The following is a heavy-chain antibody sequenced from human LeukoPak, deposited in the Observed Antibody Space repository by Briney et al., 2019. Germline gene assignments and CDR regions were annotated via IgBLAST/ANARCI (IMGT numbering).Heavy chain of an antibody. Sequence: SETLSLTCTVSAGSITDYYWSWIRQPPGKGLEWLGFIYTRGSTNYNPSLKSRVTISVDTSKSQFSLKLSSVTAADTAVYYCARQPYGSGSYTFDYWGQGTLVTVSS. D-gene: IGHD3-10*01. J-gene: IGHJ4*02. CDR3: ARQPYGSGSYTFDY. CDR2: IYTRGST. CDR1: AGSITDYY. V-gene: IGHV4-4*09.